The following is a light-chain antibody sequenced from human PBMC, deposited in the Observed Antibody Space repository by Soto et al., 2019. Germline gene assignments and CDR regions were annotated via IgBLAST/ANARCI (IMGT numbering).Light chain of an antibody. CDR3: QHYKNRPLT. Sequence: EVVMTQSPATLSVSPGERATLSCRASQSVSSDLAWYQHKPGQAPRLLIYGASSRATGIPVRFSGSGSETDFTLTISSLQSEDVAVYYCQHYKNRPLTFGGGTKVEIK. CDR1: QSVSSD. CDR2: GAS. V-gene: IGKV3-15*01. J-gene: IGKJ4*01.